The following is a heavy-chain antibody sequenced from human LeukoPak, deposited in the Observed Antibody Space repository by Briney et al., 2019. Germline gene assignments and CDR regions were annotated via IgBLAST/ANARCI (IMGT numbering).Heavy chain of an antibody. J-gene: IGHJ4*02. CDR2: IGGGGRT. D-gene: IGHD3-3*01. V-gene: IGHV3-23*01. CDR3: AKPFYDFWSGYSEYYFDY. Sequence: GGSLRLSCAASGFTYSSHSMTWVRQAPGKGLEWVSVIGGGGRTFYADSVKGRFTISRDNSRNTLYLRMNSLRAEDTAVYYCAKPFYDFWSGYSEYYFDYWGQGTLVTVSS. CDR1: GFTYSSHS.